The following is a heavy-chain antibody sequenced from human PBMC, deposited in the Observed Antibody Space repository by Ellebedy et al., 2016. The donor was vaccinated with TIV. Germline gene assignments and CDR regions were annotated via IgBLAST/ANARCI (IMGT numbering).Heavy chain of an antibody. V-gene: IGHV1-69*06. CDR3: ARDRGGGTFRYFDF. Sequence: AASVKVSCKASGGTFSSYAITWVRQAPGQGLEWMGGIIPLFGTTNYAQKLQDRVTIIADKSTTTVYMYLSSLRSEDTAVYYCARDRGGGTFRYFDFWGQGTLVTVSS. CDR2: IIPLFGTT. CDR1: GGTFSSYA. J-gene: IGHJ4*02. D-gene: IGHD2-15*01.